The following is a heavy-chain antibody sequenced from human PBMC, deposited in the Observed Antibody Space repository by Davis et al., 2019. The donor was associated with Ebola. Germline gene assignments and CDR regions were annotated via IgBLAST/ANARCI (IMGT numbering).Heavy chain of an antibody. CDR1: GFTFSSYA. CDR3: ARDRDVTSDWYLDC. V-gene: IGHV3-23*01. CDR2: ISGSGGST. J-gene: IGHJ4*02. D-gene: IGHD6-19*01. Sequence: GGSLRLSCAASGFTFSSYAMSWVRQAPGKGLEWVSAISGSGGSTYYADSVKGRFTISRDNSKNTLYLQMNSLRAEDTAVYYCARDRDVTSDWYLDCWGQGTLVTVSS.